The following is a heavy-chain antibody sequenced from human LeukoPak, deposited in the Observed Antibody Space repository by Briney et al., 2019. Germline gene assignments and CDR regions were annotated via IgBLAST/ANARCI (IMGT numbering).Heavy chain of an antibody. Sequence: GGSLRLSCAASGFTFSNYAMTWVRQAPGKGLEWVSGISGSGGTAYYADSVKGRFTISRDNAKNSLYLQMNSLRAEDTAVYYCARAAFDSSGWYYFDYWGQGTLVTVSS. D-gene: IGHD6-19*01. V-gene: IGHV3-23*01. J-gene: IGHJ4*02. CDR1: GFTFSNYA. CDR3: ARAAFDSSGWYYFDY. CDR2: ISGSGGTA.